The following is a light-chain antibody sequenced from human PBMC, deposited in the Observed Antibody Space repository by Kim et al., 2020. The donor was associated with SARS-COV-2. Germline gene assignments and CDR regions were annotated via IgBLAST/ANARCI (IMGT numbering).Light chain of an antibody. CDR1: NIGSKN. Sequence: SYELTQPPSVSVAPGKTARITCGGNNIGSKNVHWYQQKPGQAPVVVIYYDSDRPSGIPERFSGSNSGNTATLTISGAEAVDEADYYCQAWDSSSDHRVFG. CDR3: QAWDSSSDHRV. CDR2: YDS. J-gene: IGLJ3*02. V-gene: IGLV3-21*04.